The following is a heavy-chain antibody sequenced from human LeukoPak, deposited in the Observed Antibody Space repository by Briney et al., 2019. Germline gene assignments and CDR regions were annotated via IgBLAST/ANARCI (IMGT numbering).Heavy chain of an antibody. J-gene: IGHJ4*02. Sequence: PSETLSLTCTVSGGSISGYYWSWIRQPAGKGLEWIGRIYTSGTTNYNPSLKSRVTMSVDTSKSQSSLKLTSVTAADTAVYYCARGPYCGGDCYFDYWGQGTLVTVSS. D-gene: IGHD2-21*02. CDR1: GGSISGYY. V-gene: IGHV4-4*07. CDR3: ARGPYCGGDCYFDY. CDR2: IYTSGTT.